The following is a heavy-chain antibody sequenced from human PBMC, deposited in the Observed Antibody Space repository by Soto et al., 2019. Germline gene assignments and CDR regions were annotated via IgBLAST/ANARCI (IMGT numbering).Heavy chain of an antibody. CDR2: IWYAGSNK. V-gene: IGHV3-33*01. CDR3: ARDPGLWFGEPYNFDC. CDR1: GFIFSSYG. Sequence: QVQLVESGGGVVQPGRSLRLSCAASGFIFSSYGMHWVRQAPGKGLEWVAVIWYAGSNKYYADSVKGRFTISRDNSKNTLYLQMKSLRAEETAVYYCARDPGLWFGEPYNFDCWGKGTLVTVSS. J-gene: IGHJ4*02. D-gene: IGHD3-10*01.